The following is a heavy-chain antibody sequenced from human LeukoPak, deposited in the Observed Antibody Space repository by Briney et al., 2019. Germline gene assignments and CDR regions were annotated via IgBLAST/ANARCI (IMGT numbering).Heavy chain of an antibody. J-gene: IGHJ4*02. CDR1: GYTFTSYG. CDR3: ARYSSGWYVGLYYFDY. V-gene: IGHV1-18*01. D-gene: IGHD6-19*01. CDR2: ISYYNGNT. Sequence: GGSVKVSCKASGYTFTSYGMNWVRQAPGQGLEWMGLISYYNGNTNYAQTLQGRVTITTDTSTSTAYMDLRSLRSDDTAVYYCARYSSGWYVGLYYFDYWGQGTLVTVSS.